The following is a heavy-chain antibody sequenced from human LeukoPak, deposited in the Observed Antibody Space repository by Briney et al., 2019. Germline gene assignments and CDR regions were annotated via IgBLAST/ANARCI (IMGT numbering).Heavy chain of an antibody. Sequence: GGSLRLSCAASGITFSSYAMSLVRQAPGKGLEWVSAISGSGGSTYYADSVKGRFTISRDNSKNTLYLQMNSLRAEDTAVYYCASLYSSGWSYYCGMDVWGQGTTVTVSS. D-gene: IGHD6-19*01. CDR1: GITFSSYA. CDR3: ASLYSSGWSYYCGMDV. J-gene: IGHJ6*02. CDR2: ISGSGGST. V-gene: IGHV3-23*01.